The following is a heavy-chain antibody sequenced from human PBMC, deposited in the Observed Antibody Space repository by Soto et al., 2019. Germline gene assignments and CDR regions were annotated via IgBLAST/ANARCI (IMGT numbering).Heavy chain of an antibody. CDR3: AKDRYYGSGSYAYYYYGMDV. CDR2: ISYDGSNK. D-gene: IGHD3-10*01. V-gene: IGHV3-30*18. CDR1: GFTFSSYG. Sequence: QVQLVESWGGVVQPRRSLRLSCAASGFTFSSYGMHWVRQAPGKGLEWVAVISYDGSNKYYADPVKGRFTISRDNTKNSLYVQMNSLRAADTAVYYFAKDRYYGSGSYAYYYYGMDVWGQGTTVTVSS. J-gene: IGHJ6*02.